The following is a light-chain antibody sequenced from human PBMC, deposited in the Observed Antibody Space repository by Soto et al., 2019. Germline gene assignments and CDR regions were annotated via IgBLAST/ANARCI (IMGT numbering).Light chain of an antibody. CDR1: QNIKSNY. J-gene: IGKJ1*01. Sequence: ESVLTQSPGTLSLSPGERATLSCRGSQNIKSNYLAWYRQKPGQAPRLLIYGASNRAAGVPDRFSGSGSGTDFTITVTSLEPEDFAVYYCHQDGTSLRGKFGQGTKVEIK. CDR3: HQDGTSLRGK. CDR2: GAS. V-gene: IGKV3-20*01.